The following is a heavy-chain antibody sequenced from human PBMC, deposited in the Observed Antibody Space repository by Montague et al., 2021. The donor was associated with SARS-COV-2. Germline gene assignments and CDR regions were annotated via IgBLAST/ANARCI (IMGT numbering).Heavy chain of an antibody. D-gene: IGHD2-15*01. CDR1: GGSISGGGCY. CDR3: ARLSAGYCSGGSCYWGTGFDY. V-gene: IGHV4-31*03. CDR2: IYYSRST. Sequence: TLSLTCTVSGGSISGGGCYWRWMNQNHGKGLDGVGCIYYSRSTYYSPSLKSRVTISVDTSKNQFSLKLSSVTAADTAVYYCARLSAGYCSGGSCYWGTGFDYWGQGTLVTVSS. J-gene: IGHJ4*02.